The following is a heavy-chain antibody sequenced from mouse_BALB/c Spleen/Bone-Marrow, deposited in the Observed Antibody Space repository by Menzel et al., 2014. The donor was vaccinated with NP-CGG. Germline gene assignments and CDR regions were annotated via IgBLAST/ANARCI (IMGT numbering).Heavy chain of an antibody. D-gene: IGHD3-3*01. CDR1: GFTFSSFG. V-gene: IGHV5-17*02. Sequence: EVKVEESGGGLVQPGGSRKLSCAASGFTFSSFGMHRVRQAPEKGLERVAYISSGSRTVFYADTVKGRFTISRDNPKDTLFLQMTSLRSEDTAMYYCTRSRGNWDDFDYWGQGTTLTVSS. J-gene: IGHJ2*01. CDR2: ISSGSRTV. CDR3: TRSRGNWDDFDY.